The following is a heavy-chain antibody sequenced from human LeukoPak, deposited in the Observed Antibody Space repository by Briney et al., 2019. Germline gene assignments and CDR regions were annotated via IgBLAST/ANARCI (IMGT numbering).Heavy chain of an antibody. CDR1: GFTVSSNY. CDR3: AKDPYDSSGYYGMDV. CDR2: IYSGGST. V-gene: IGHV3-53*01. J-gene: IGHJ6*02. Sequence: GGSLRLSCAASGFTVSSNYMSWVRQAPGKGLEWVSVIYSGGSTYYADSVKGRFTISRDNSKNTLYLQMNSLRAEDTAVYYCAKDPYDSSGYYGMDVWGQGTTVTVSS. D-gene: IGHD3-22*01.